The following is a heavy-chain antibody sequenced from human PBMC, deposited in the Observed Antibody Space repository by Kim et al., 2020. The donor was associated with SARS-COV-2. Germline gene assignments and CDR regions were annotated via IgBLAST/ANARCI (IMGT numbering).Heavy chain of an antibody. Sequence: GGSLRLSCAASGFTFDDYAMHWVRQAPGKGLEWVSGISWNSGSIGYADSVKGRFTISRDNAKNSLYLQMNSLRAEDTALYYCAKDNHYDSSGSIPFDYFDYWGQGTLVTVSS. D-gene: IGHD3-22*01. CDR2: ISWNSGSI. J-gene: IGHJ4*02. CDR1: GFTFDDYA. CDR3: AKDNHYDSSGSIPFDYFDY. V-gene: IGHV3-9*01.